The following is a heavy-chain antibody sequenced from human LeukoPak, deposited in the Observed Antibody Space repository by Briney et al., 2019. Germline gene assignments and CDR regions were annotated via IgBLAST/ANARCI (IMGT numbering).Heavy chain of an antibody. Sequence: GASVKVSCKASGYTFTSYDINLGRHAHGQGVEWMGWMNPNSGNTGYARKFQGRVTITRNTSISTAYMELSSLRSEDTAVYYCAVDTAMVSSIWGQGTLVTVSS. D-gene: IGHD5-18*01. V-gene: IGHV1-8*03. CDR1: GYTFTSYD. CDR3: AVDTAMVSSI. J-gene: IGHJ4*02. CDR2: MNPNSGNT.